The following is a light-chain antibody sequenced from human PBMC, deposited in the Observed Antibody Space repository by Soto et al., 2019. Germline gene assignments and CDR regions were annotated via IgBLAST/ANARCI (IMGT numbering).Light chain of an antibody. CDR3: QQYNTYAT. CDR2: DAS. CDR1: QSISSW. Sequence: IEMTHSPSTLPASVGDRVTITCRASQSISSWLAWYQQKPGKAPKPLIYDASTLKTGVPSRFSGSGSGSEFNFTITGLQPDDFATYFCQQYNTYATFGQGTRLEIK. J-gene: IGKJ5*01. V-gene: IGKV1-5*01.